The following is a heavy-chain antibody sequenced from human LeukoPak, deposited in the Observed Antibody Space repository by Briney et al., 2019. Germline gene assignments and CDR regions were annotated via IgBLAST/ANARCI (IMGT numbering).Heavy chain of an antibody. Sequence: SQTLSPTCAISGDSVSSNSAAWNWIRQSPSRGLEWLGRTYYRSKWYNDYAVSVKSRITINPDTSKNQFSLQLNSVTPEDTAAYYCAREDGLVDTAMVIGFDYWGQGTLVTVSS. CDR2: TYYRSKWYN. CDR3: AREDGLVDTAMVIGFDY. CDR1: GDSVSSNSAA. D-gene: IGHD5-18*01. V-gene: IGHV6-1*01. J-gene: IGHJ4*02.